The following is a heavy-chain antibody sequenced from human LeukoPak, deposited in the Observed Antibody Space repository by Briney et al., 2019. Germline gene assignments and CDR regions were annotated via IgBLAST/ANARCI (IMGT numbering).Heavy chain of an antibody. CDR1: GASISSYY. V-gene: IGHV4-59*01. CDR2: IYYGGST. D-gene: IGHD3-22*01. Sequence: NASEMLSFTCTAAGASISSYYSSWLRQPARNRLGWIGYIYYGGSTNYNPALKSRVTISEDTSKNQISLKLSSVTAADTAVYYCARVRGYYDSSGYDYWGQGTLVTVSS. CDR3: ARVRGYYDSSGYDY. J-gene: IGHJ4*02.